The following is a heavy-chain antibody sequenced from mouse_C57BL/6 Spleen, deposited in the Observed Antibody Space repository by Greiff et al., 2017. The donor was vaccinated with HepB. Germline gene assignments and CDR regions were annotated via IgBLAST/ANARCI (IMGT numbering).Heavy chain of an antibody. V-gene: IGHV14-4*01. CDR1: GFNIKDDY. Sequence: VQLQQSGAELVRPGASVKLSCTASGFNIKDDYMHWVKQRPEQGLEWIGWIDPENGDTEYASKFQGKATITADTSSNTAYLQLSSLTSEDTAVYYCTFNWDVDWFAYWGQGTLVTVSA. D-gene: IGHD4-1*01. CDR3: TFNWDVDWFAY. CDR2: IDPENGDT. J-gene: IGHJ3*01.